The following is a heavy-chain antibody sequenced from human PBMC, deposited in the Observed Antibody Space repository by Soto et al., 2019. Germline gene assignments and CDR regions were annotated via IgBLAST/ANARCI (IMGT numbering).Heavy chain of an antibody. J-gene: IGHJ6*02. CDR3: ARKRNYYYGMDV. V-gene: IGHV4-59*01. CDR2: IYGSGGT. CDR1: GGDISGNY. Sequence: ASETLSLTCSVSGGDISGNYWSWIRQPPGKGLEWIGYIYGSGGTKYSPSLKSRVTISADTSKNQISLKLTSVTAADTADYFCARKRNYYYGMDVWGQGTTVTVFS.